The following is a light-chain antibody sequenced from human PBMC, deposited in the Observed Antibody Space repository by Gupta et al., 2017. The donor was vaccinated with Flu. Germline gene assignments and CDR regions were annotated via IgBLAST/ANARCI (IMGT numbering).Light chain of an antibody. CDR3: QQYNSYPWT. CDR1: QSISSW. J-gene: IGKJ1*01. V-gene: IGKV1-5*03. Sequence: IQMIQSPSTLPASVGDRVTITCLASQSISSWLAWYQQKPGKAPKLLIYKASSLACGVPSRFSGSGSRTEFTLTISSLQPDDFATYYCQQYNSYPWTFGQGTKVEIK. CDR2: KAS.